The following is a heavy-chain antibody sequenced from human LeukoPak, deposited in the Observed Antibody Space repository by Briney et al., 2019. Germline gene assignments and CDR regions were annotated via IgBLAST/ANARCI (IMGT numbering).Heavy chain of an antibody. D-gene: IGHD6-13*01. CDR3: ARGGVAAAGYYHYYYMDV. Sequence: SETLSLTCTVSGGSISSYYWSWIRQPPGKGLEWIGYIYYSGSTNYNPSLKSRVTISVDASKYQFSLKVSFVTAADTAVYYCARGGVAAAGYYHYYYMDVWGKGTTVTVSS. J-gene: IGHJ6*03. CDR2: IYYSGST. CDR1: GGSISSYY. V-gene: IGHV4-59*01.